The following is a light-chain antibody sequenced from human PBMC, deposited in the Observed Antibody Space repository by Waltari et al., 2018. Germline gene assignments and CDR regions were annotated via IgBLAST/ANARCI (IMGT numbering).Light chain of an antibody. Sequence: QSALPQPASVSASPGQSITISCPGTSSDVGAYNYVSWYQQHPGKTPKLIIYDVRIRPSGVSNRFSGSKSGNTASLTISGLQADDEADYYCSSSTSSTTRVFGGGTRLTVL. V-gene: IGLV2-14*03. J-gene: IGLJ3*02. CDR2: DVR. CDR1: SSDVGAYNY. CDR3: SSSTSSTTRV.